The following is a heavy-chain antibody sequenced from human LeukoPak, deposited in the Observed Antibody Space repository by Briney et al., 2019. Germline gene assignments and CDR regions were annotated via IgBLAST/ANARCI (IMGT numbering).Heavy chain of an antibody. CDR3: AKRYYGSGNYDPLSEY. J-gene: IGHJ4*02. CDR1: GFTFSTYA. CDR2: ISDGVGSA. D-gene: IGHD3-10*01. Sequence: GGSLRLSCVASGFTFSTYAMGWARQAPGKGLGWVSGISDGVGSAYYADSVKGRFTISRDNSKNTLYLQMNSLRAEDTAVYYCAKRYYGSGNYDPLSEYWGQGTLVTVSS. V-gene: IGHV3-23*01.